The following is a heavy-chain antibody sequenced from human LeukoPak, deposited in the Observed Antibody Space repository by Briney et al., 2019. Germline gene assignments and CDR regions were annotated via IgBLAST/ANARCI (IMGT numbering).Heavy chain of an antibody. J-gene: IGHJ5*02. CDR1: GFTFSVYY. V-gene: IGHV3-11*06. CDR2: VSSSSTYT. CDR3: ARASYYSDITGPWRFDP. D-gene: IGHD3-22*01. Sequence: GGSLRLSCAASGFTFSVYYMSWIRQAPGKGLEWVSYVSSSSTYTDYADSVKGRFTISRDNAKNSLHLQMNSLRAEDTAVYYCARASYYSDITGPWRFDPWGQGTLVTVSS.